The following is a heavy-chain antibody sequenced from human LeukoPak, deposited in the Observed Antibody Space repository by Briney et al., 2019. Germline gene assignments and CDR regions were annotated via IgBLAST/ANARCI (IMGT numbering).Heavy chain of an antibody. V-gene: IGHV1-69*06. CDR2: IIPIFGTA. Sequence: SVKVSCKASGGTSSSYAISWVRQAPGQGLEWMGGIIPIFGTANYAQKFQGRVTITADKSTSTAYMELSSLRSEDTAVYYCTRVDYGDYATLDYWGQGTLVTVSS. CDR1: GGTSSSYA. D-gene: IGHD4-17*01. J-gene: IGHJ4*02. CDR3: TRVDYGDYATLDY.